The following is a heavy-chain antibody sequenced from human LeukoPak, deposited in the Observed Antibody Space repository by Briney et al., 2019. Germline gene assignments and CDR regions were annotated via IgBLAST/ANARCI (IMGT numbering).Heavy chain of an antibody. CDR1: GFTFSSYG. J-gene: IGHJ4*02. D-gene: IGHD2-21*01. Sequence: GGSLRLSCAASGFTFSSYGIHWVRQAPGKGLEWVAVISHGGSTHYYADSVKGRFTITRDNAKNSLYLQLNSLRAEDTALYYCARALGGDYDYWGQGTLVTVSS. CDR2: ISHGGSTH. V-gene: IGHV3-30*03. CDR3: ARALGGDYDY.